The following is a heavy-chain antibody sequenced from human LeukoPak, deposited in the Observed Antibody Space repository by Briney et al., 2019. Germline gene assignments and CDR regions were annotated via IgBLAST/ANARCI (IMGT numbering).Heavy chain of an antibody. J-gene: IGHJ4*02. CDR2: IKQDGSEQ. CDR1: GFTFSTFW. D-gene: IGHD3-10*01. CDR3: ARGRGTYGLYYFDY. V-gene: IGHV3-7*04. Sequence: GGSLRLSCTASGFTFSTFWLTWVRQAPGKGLEWVANIKQDGSEQYYVDSVKGRFTISRDNAKKSLSLQMNSLRAEDTALYYCARGRGTYGLYYFDYWGQGSLVTVSS.